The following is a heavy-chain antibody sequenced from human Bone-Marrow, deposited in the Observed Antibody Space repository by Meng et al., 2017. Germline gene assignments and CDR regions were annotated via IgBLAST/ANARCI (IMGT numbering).Heavy chain of an antibody. D-gene: IGHD3-22*01. V-gene: IGHV4-34*01. CDR1: GGSFSGYY. CDR2: INHSGST. CDR3: ARDYYDSSGYWGGIDY. J-gene: IGHJ4*02. Sequence: SETLSLTCAVYGGSFSGYYWSWIRQPPGKGLEWIGEINHSGSTNYNPSLKSRVTISVDTSKNQFSLKLSSVTAADTAVNYCARDYYDSSGYWGGIDYWGQGTLVTVSS.